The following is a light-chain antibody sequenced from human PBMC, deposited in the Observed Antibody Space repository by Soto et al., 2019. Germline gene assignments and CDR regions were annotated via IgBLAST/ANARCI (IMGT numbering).Light chain of an antibody. CDR2: DAS. V-gene: IGKV3-11*01. CDR1: QSVSRY. CDR3: QQRSNWPIT. Sequence: EIVLTQSPATLSVSPWERATLSCRASQSVSRYLGWYQQKPGQAPRLLIYDASNRATGIPARFSGSGSGTDFSLTISSLEPEDFAVYCCQQRSNWPITFGLGTRLEIK. J-gene: IGKJ5*01.